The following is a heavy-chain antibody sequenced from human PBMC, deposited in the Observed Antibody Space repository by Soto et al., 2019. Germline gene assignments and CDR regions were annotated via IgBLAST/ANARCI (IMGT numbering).Heavy chain of an antibody. CDR3: ARESAAMGDFDY. CDR1: GCPFTSYG. CDR2: ISAYNGNT. Sequence: GASVKVSCKASGCPFTSYGISWVRQAPGQGLEWMGWISAYNGNTNYAQKLQGRVTMTTDTSTSTAYMELRSLRSDDTAVYYCARESAAMGDFDYWGQGTLVTVSS. D-gene: IGHD5-18*01. V-gene: IGHV1-18*01. J-gene: IGHJ4*02.